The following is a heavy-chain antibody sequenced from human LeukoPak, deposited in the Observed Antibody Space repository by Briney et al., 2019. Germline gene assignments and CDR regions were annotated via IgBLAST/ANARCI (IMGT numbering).Heavy chain of an antibody. Sequence: ASETLSLTCAVYGGSFSGYYWSWIRQPPGKGLEWIGEINHSGSTNYNPSLKSRVTISVDTSKNQFSLKLSSVTAADTAVYYCASGGAYSYGPPSGLGYWGQGTLVTVSS. D-gene: IGHD5-18*01. CDR1: GGSFSGYY. J-gene: IGHJ4*02. V-gene: IGHV4-34*01. CDR3: ASGGAYSYGPPSGLGY. CDR2: INHSGST.